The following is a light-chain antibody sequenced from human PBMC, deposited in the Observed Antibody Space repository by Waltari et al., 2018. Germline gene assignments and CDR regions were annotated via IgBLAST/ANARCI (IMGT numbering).Light chain of an antibody. CDR1: SSTIGAGFD. V-gene: IGLV1-40*01. CDR2: ATP. CDR3: QSYDSSLTDFV. J-gene: IGLJ1*01. Sequence: QSVLTQPPSVSGAPGQRVTIPCTGSSSTIGAGFDSPWSRQLPGPAPKPLIYATPHRPSGVPARFSGSKSDTSASLAITGLQAEDEADYYCQSYDSSLTDFVFGSGTRVSV.